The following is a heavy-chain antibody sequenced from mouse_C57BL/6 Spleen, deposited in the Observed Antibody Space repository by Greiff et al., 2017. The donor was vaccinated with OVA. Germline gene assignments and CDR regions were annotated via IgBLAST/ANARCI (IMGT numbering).Heavy chain of an antibody. Sequence: QVQLQQSGAELVRPGTSVKVSCKASGYAFTNYLIEWVKQRPGQGLEWIGVINPGSGGTNYNEKFKGKATLTADKSSSTAYMQLSRLTSEASAGYCCERSEYLDCWGKGTTLTVSS. CDR2: INPGSGGT. V-gene: IGHV1-54*01. J-gene: IGHJ2*01. CDR1: GYAFTNYL. CDR3: ERSEYLDC.